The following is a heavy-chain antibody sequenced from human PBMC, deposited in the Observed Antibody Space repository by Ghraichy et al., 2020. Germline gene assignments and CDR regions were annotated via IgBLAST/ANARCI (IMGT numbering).Heavy chain of an antibody. Sequence: TLSLTCAVYGGSFSGYYWSWIRQPPGKGLEWIGEINHSGSTNYNPSLKSRVTISVDTSKNQFSLKLSSVTAADTAVYYCARGGRYFGPPVVDYWGQGTLVTVSS. CDR3: ARGGRYFGPPVVDY. D-gene: IGHD3-9*01. CDR2: INHSGST. CDR1: GGSFSGYY. V-gene: IGHV4-34*01. J-gene: IGHJ4*02.